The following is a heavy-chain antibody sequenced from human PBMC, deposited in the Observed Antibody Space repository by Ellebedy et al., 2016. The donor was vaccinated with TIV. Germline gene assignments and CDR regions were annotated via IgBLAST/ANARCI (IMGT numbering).Heavy chain of an antibody. V-gene: IGHV3-30-3*01. CDR2: ISYDGSNK. CDR1: GFTFSSYA. J-gene: IGHJ6*02. D-gene: IGHD6-19*01. CDR3: SRVRQWPPGEYYYYGMDV. Sequence: PGGSLRLSCEASGFTFSSYAMHWVRQAPGKVLVWVAVISYDGSNKYYADSVKGRFTISRDNSKNTLYLQMNSLRAEDTAVYYCSRVRQWPPGEYYYYGMDVWGQGTTVTVSS.